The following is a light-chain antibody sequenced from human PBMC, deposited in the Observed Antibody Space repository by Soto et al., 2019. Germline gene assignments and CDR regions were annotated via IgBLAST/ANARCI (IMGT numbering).Light chain of an antibody. CDR2: LGS. J-gene: IGKJ4*01. CDR3: MQSLHNPLT. Sequence: DIVMTQSPLSLPVTPGEPASISCRSSQSLVFGNGYNYLDWYLQRPGQSPQLLIYLGSNRASGVHDRFSGSGSGTDFTLKISRVEAEDVGVYYCMQSLHNPLTFGGGTKVEVK. CDR1: QSLVFGNGYNY. V-gene: IGKV2-28*01.